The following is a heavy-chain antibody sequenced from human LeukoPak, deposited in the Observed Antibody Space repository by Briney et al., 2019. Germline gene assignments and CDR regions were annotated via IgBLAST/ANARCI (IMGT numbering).Heavy chain of an antibody. CDR1: GGSISSYY. V-gene: IGHV4-4*07. D-gene: IGHD3-22*01. CDR2: IYSSGRT. J-gene: IGHJ5*02. CDR3: AREDYDSSGYYSVYWFDP. Sequence: SETLSLTYTVSGGSISSYYWTWIRQPAGKGLEWIGRIYSSGRTNYNPSLKSRVTMSADTSKNQFSLKLTSVTAADTAVYYCAREDYDSSGYYSVYWFDPWGQGTLVTVSS.